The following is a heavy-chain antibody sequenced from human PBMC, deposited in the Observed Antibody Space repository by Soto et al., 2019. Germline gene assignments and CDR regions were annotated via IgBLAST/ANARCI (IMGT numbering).Heavy chain of an antibody. V-gene: IGHV1-18*01. J-gene: IGHJ4*02. CDR3: ARSLGSGTGFDY. CDR2: ISGYNGDT. Sequence: QIQLVQSAAEVLKPGASVKVSCKASGYTFSNYGISWVRQAPGQGLEWTAWISGYNGDTKTAQSLQGRVIVTTDTSTSTAYMELRSLRSDDTAIYYCARSLGSGTGFDYWGQGTLVTVSS. D-gene: IGHD3-10*01. CDR1: GYTFSNYG.